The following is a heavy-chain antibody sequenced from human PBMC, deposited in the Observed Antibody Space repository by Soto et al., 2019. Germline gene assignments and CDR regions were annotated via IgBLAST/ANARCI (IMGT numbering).Heavy chain of an antibody. Sequence: EVQLLESGGGLVQPGGSLRLSCAASGFTFSSYALNWVRQAPGKGLEWVSGISGSGGSTAYADSVKGRFTIARDTSNNTLYLQMNSLSAEDTAVYYCAKDSVVGTIGYYFDFWGQGTLVTVSS. CDR3: AKDSVVGTIGYYFDF. CDR2: ISGSGGST. D-gene: IGHD1-26*01. CDR1: GFTFSSYA. V-gene: IGHV3-23*01. J-gene: IGHJ4*02.